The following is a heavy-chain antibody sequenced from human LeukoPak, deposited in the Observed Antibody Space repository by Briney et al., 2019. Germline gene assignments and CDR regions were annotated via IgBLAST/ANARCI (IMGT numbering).Heavy chain of an antibody. CDR3: ARVPYCSSTSCLYYYGMDV. V-gene: IGHV1-18*01. D-gene: IGHD2-2*01. CDR2: ISAYNGNT. Sequence: GASVKVSCKASGYTFTSYGISWVRQAPGQGLEWMGWISAYNGNTNYAQKLQGRVTMTTGTSTSTAYMELRSLRSDDTAVYYCARVPYCSSTSCLYYYGMDVWGQGTTVTVSS. J-gene: IGHJ6*02. CDR1: GYTFTSYG.